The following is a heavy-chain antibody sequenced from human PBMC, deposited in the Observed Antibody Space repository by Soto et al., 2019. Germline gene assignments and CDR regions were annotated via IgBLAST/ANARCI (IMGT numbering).Heavy chain of an antibody. V-gene: IGHV3-21*01. CDR2: ISSSSSYI. CDR1: GFTFRRNT. D-gene: IGHD2-21*02. CDR3: ARDIFNVVVTATALDYYGMDV. Sequence: GGSLRLSCTASGFTFRRNTEKWVRQAPGKGLEWVSSISSSSSYIYYADSVKGRFTISRDSAKNSLYLQMNSLRAEDTAVYYCARDIFNVVVTATALDYYGMDVWGQGTTVTVSS. J-gene: IGHJ6*02.